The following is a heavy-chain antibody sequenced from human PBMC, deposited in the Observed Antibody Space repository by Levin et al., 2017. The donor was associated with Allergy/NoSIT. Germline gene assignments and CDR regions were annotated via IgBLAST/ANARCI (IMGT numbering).Heavy chain of an antibody. CDR3: ARLALLWFGELRYFDY. Sequence: SETLSLTCTVSGGSISSSSYYWGWIRQPPGKGLEWIGSIYYSGSTYYNPSIKSRVTISVDTSKNQFSLKLSSVTAADTAVYYCARLALLWFGELRYFDYWGQGTLVTVSS. D-gene: IGHD3-10*01. CDR2: IYYSGST. CDR1: GGSISSSSYY. J-gene: IGHJ4*02. V-gene: IGHV4-39*01.